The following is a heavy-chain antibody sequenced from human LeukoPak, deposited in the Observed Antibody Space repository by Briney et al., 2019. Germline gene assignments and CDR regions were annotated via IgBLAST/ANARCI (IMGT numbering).Heavy chain of an antibody. D-gene: IGHD5-12*01. J-gene: IGHJ4*02. CDR3: ARGGYSFDY. V-gene: IGHV3-7*01. CDR1: GFRFTEYW. CDR2: LHPDGSER. Sequence: PGGSLRLSCAASGFRFTEYWMTWVRQAPGKGLEWVARLHPDGSERNYVGSVEGRFTVSGDNAESSLFLQMHSLRVEDTAVYYCARGGYSFDYLGQGTLVTVSS.